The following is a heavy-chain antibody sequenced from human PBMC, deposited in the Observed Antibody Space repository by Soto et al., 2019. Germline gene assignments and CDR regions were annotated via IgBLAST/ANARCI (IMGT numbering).Heavy chain of an antibody. J-gene: IGHJ3*02. CDR2: IYYSGST. V-gene: IGHV4-31*03. CDR1: GGSISSGGYY. Sequence: SETLSLTCTVSGGSISSGGYYWSWIRQHPGKGLEWIGYIYYSGSTYYNPSLKSRVTISVDTSKNQFSLKLSSVTAADTAVYYCARDIGAVAGPRDAFAIWGQGTMVTVSS. CDR3: ARDIGAVAGPRDAFAI. D-gene: IGHD6-19*01.